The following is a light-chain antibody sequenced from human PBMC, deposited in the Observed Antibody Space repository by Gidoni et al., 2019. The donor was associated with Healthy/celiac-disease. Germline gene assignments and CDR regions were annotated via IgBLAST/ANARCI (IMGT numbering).Light chain of an antibody. CDR2: AAS. CDR3: QQSYSTPLFT. J-gene: IGKJ3*01. V-gene: IGKV1-39*01. Sequence: DIQMTKSPYALSASVGDRVTITCRASQSISSYLNWYQQKPGKAPKLLIYAASSLQSGVPSRFSGSGSGTDFTLTISSLQPEDFATYYCQQSYSTPLFTFGPGTKVDIK. CDR1: QSISSY.